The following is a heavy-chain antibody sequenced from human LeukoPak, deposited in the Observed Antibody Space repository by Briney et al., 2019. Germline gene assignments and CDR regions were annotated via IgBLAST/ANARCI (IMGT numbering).Heavy chain of an antibody. Sequence: ASVKVSCKASGYTFTSYYMHWVRQAPGQGLEWMGIINPRGGSTSYAQKFQGRVTMTTDTSTSTAYMELRSLRSDDTAVYYCWVDYYYYGMDVWGQGTTVTVSS. V-gene: IGHV1-46*01. CDR2: INPRGGST. CDR1: GYTFTSYY. J-gene: IGHJ6*02. CDR3: WVDYYYYGMDV.